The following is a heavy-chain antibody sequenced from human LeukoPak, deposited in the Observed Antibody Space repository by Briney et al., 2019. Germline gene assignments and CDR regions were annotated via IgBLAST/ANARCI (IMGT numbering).Heavy chain of an antibody. CDR3: AKGPGAAVGKRYIQH. CDR2: IKQDGSEK. CDR1: GFTFSNYW. D-gene: IGHD6-13*01. V-gene: IGHV3-7*03. J-gene: IGHJ1*01. Sequence: GGSLRPSCAASGFTFSNYWMSWVRQAPGKGLEWVANIKQDGSEKYYVDSVKGRITISRDNAMNSLYLQMNSLRAEDTALYYCAKGPGAAVGKRYIQHWGQGTLVTVSS.